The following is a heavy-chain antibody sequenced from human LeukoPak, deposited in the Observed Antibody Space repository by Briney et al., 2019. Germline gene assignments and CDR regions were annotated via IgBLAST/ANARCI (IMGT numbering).Heavy chain of an antibody. J-gene: IGHJ4*02. D-gene: IGHD2-2*01. CDR1: GYTFTSYD. Sequence: ASVKVSCKASGYTFTSYDINWVRQATGQGLEWMGWMNPNSGNTGYAQKFQGRVTMTRDTSISTAYMELSRLRSDDTAVYYCAREGAPHIVVVPAAMGYWGQGTLVTVSS. CDR3: AREGAPHIVVVPAAMGY. CDR2: MNPNSGNT. V-gene: IGHV1-8*01.